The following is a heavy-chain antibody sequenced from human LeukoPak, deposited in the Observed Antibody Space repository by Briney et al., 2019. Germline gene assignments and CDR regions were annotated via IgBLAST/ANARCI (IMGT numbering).Heavy chain of an antibody. CDR1: GFTFSSYG. V-gene: IGHV3-33*01. CDR3: ARDSGYSYDYFDY. J-gene: IGHJ4*02. D-gene: IGHD5-18*01. CDR2: IWYDGSNK. Sequence: GGSLRLSCAASGFTFSSYGMHWVRQAPGEGLERVAVIWYDGSNKYYADSVKGRFTISRDNSKNTLYLQMNSLRAEDTAVYYCARDSGYSYDYFDYWGQGTLVTVSS.